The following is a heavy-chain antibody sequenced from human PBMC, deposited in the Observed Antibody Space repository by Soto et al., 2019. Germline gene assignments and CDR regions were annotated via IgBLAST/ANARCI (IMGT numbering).Heavy chain of an antibody. CDR1: GFAFNNYG. CDR2: ISKSDYT. V-gene: IGHV3-21*01. D-gene: IGHD2-2*01. J-gene: IGHJ4*02. Sequence: GGSLRLSCTVSGFAFNNYGINWVRQAPGKGLEWVSSISKSDYTYYSDSVKGRFAISRDNAKSSVSLQMNTLRVEDTAVYYCAREDSIIIPAASDFWGQGTLVTVSS. CDR3: AREDSIIIPAASDF.